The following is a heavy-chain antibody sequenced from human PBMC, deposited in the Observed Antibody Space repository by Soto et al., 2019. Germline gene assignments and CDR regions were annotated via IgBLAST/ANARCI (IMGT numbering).Heavy chain of an antibody. V-gene: IGHV6-1*01. D-gene: IGHD3-22*01. CDR2: TYYRPKWYN. J-gene: IGHJ4*02. CDR3: ARGGDYYDSRYYFDY. Sequence: SQTLSLTCAISGDSVSSNSAAWNWIRQSPSRGLEWLGRTYYRPKWYNDYAVSVKSRITINPDTSKNQFSLQLNSVAPEDTAVYYCARGGDYYDSRYYFDYWGQGTLVTVSS. CDR1: GDSVSSNSAA.